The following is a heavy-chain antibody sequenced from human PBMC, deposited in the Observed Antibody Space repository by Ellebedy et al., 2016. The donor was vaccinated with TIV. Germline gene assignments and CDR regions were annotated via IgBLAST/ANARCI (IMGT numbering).Heavy chain of an antibody. J-gene: IGHJ6*02. CDR3: ARDHRTVTLRYYYYGMDV. V-gene: IGHV4-4*02. D-gene: IGHD4-17*01. CDR1: GGSISSSNW. Sequence: SETLSLXXAVSGGSISSSNWWSWVRQPPGKGLEWIGEIYHSGSTNYNPSLKSRVTISVDKSKNQFSLKLSPVTAADTAVYYCARDHRTVTLRYYYYGMDVWGQGTTVTVSS. CDR2: IYHSGST.